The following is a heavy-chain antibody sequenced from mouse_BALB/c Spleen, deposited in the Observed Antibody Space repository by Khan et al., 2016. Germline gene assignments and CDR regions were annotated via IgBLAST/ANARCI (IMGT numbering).Heavy chain of an antibody. CDR1: GYTFTSYT. CDR3: AREGWLLGYVDY. Sequence: QVQLQQSGAELARPGASVKMSCKASGYTFTSYTMHWVKQGPGQGLEWIGYVIPSNAYTNYNQKFKDKATLTADKSSSTAYMQLSSLTSEDSAVYYCAREGWLLGYVDYWGQGTALTVSS. V-gene: IGHV1-4*01. J-gene: IGHJ2*01. D-gene: IGHD2-3*01. CDR2: VIPSNAYT.